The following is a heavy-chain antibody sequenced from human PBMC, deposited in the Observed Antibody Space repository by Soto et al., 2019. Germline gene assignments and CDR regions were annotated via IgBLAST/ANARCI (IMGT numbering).Heavy chain of an antibody. J-gene: IGHJ5*02. V-gene: IGHV4-31*03. CDR3: ASVPDR. CDR2: IYSSGTT. Sequence: TLSLRCTVYGDSIVRDSYYWNFIRQHPGKGLEWIGYIYSSGTTAYNPSLKTRVTISPDTSKNQFYLKLSSVTAADTAVYYCASVPDRWGQGTLVTVSS. CDR1: GDSIVRDSYY. D-gene: IGHD2-2*01.